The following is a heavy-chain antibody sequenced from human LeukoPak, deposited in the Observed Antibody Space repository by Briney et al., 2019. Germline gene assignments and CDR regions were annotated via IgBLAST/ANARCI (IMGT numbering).Heavy chain of an antibody. CDR1: GFTFSSYS. D-gene: IGHD3-22*01. Sequence: GGSLRLSCAASGFTFSSYSMSWVRQAPGKGLEWVPAISGSGGSTYYADSVKGRFTISRDNSKNALYLQMNSLRAEDTAVYYCAKDRATMIVETFDYWGQGTLVTVSS. CDR2: ISGSGGST. J-gene: IGHJ4*02. CDR3: AKDRATMIVETFDY. V-gene: IGHV3-23*01.